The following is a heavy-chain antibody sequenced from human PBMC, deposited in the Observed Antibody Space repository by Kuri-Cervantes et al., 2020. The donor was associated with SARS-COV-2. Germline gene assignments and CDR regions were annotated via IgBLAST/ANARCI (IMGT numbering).Heavy chain of an antibody. CDR3: ARGGTYYYDRSGFDWFDP. CDR1: GGSLTRSSYY. D-gene: IGHD3-22*01. V-gene: IGHV4-39*07. CDR2: INHGGGT. Sequence: ESLKISCSVSGGSLTRSSYYWSWIRQPPGKGLEWIGEINHGGGTNYNPSLMSRVTISVDTSKNQFSLRLSTVTAADTAVYYCARGGTYYYDRSGFDWFDPWGQGTLVTVSS. J-gene: IGHJ5*02.